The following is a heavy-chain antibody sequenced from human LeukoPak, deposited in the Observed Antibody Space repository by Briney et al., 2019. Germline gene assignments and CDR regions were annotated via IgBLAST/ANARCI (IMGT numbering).Heavy chain of an antibody. J-gene: IGHJ6*02. CDR3: ARVSTLALHYYGMDV. CDR2: IYYSGST. V-gene: IGHV4-59*01. CDR1: GGSISSYY. Sequence: PSETLSLTCTVSGGSISSYYWSWIRQPPGKGLEWIGYIYYSGSTNYNPSLKSRVTISVDTSKNQFSLKLGSVTAADTAVYYCARVSTLALHYYGMDVWGQGTTVTVSS. D-gene: IGHD6-13*01.